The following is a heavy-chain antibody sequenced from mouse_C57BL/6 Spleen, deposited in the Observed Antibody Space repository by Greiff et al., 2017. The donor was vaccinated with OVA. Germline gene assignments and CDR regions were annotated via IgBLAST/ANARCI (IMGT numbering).Heavy chain of an antibody. CDR3: ARGSKLGQDPWFAY. V-gene: IGHV1-52*01. CDR2: IDPSDSET. Sequence: QVQLQQPGAELVRPGSSVKLSCKASGYTFTSYWMHWVQQTPIQSLEWIGNIDPSDSETHYTQKFKDRVTFTVDKSSTTAYMQLSSLTSEDYAVYYCARGSKLGQDPWFAYWGQGTLVTVSA. CDR1: GYTFTSYW. J-gene: IGHJ3*01. D-gene: IGHD4-1*01.